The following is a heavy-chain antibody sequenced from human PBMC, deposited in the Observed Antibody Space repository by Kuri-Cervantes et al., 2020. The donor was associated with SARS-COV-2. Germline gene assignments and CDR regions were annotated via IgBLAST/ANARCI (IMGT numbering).Heavy chain of an antibody. CDR2: INHSGST. CDR1: GGSFSGYY. Sequence: SETLSLTCAVYGGSFSGYYWNWIRQPPGKGLEWIGEINHSGSTNYNPSLKSRVPISVDTSKNQFSLKLSSVTAADTAVFYCARHYGYSSSWYRYYYYYYMDVWGKGTTVTVSS. D-gene: IGHD6-13*01. V-gene: IGHV4-34*01. J-gene: IGHJ6*03. CDR3: ARHYGYSSSWYRYYYYYYMDV.